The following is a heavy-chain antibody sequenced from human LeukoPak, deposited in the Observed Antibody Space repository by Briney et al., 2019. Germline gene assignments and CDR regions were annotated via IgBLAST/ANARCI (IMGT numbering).Heavy chain of an antibody. Sequence: GGSPRLSCAASGFTFRNFGVHWVRQGPGKGLEWVAVIYYDGGKKYYADSVKGRFTISRDNSKNTLYLQLNSLRAEDTAVYYCARDRLEIKYFDLWGRGTQVTVSS. V-gene: IGHV3-33*01. J-gene: IGHJ2*01. CDR3: ARDRLEIKYFDL. CDR2: IYYDGGKK. D-gene: IGHD1-1*01. CDR1: GFTFRNFG.